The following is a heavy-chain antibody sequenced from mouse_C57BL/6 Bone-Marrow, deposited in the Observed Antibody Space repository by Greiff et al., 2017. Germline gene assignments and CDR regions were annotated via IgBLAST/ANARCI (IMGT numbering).Heavy chain of an antibody. J-gene: IGHJ3*01. CDR1: GFSLSTSGMG. D-gene: IGHD2-3*01. CDR3: ARRERWLLSFAY. CDR2: FYWDDDK. V-gene: IGHV8-12*01. Sequence: QVTLKVCGPGILQSSQTLSLTCSFSGFSLSTSGMGVSWIRQPSGKGLEWLAHFYWDDDKRYNPSLKSRLTISKDTSRNQVFLKITSVDTADTATYYCARRERWLLSFAYWGQGTLVTVSA.